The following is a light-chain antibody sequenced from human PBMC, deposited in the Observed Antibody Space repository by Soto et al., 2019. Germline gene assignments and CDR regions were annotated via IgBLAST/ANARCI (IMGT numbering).Light chain of an antibody. CDR3: QSLRV. V-gene: IGLV1-40*01. CDR2: GNS. CDR1: SSNIGAGYD. Sequence: QLVLTQPPSVSGAPGQRVTISCTGSSSNIGAGYDVHWYQQLPGTAPKLLIYGNSNRPSGVPDRFSGSKSGTSASLAITGLQAEDEADYYCQSLRVFGTGTKLTVL. J-gene: IGLJ1*01.